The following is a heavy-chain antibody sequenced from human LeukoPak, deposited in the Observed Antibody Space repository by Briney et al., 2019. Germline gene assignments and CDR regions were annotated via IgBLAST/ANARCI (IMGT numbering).Heavy chain of an antibody. V-gene: IGHV3-33*01. CDR1: GFTFSSYG. D-gene: IGHD5-24*01. J-gene: IGHJ4*02. CDR2: IWYDGSNK. Sequence: GGSLRLSCAASGFTFSSYGMHWVRQAPGKGLEWAAVIWYDGSNKYYADSVKGRFTISRDNSKNTLYLQMNSLRAEDTAVYYCARGGRWLQQAPYYFDYWGQGTLVTVSS. CDR3: ARGGRWLQQAPYYFDY.